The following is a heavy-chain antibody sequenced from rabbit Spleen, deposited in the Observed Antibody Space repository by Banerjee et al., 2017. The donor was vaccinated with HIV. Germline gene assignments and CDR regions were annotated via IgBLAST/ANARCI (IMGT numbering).Heavy chain of an antibody. CDR2: IYNGDGST. V-gene: IGHV1S45*01. Sequence: QEQLEESGGDLVKPEGSLTLTCTASGFSFSSSYWICWVRQAPGKRPEWIACIYNGDGSTYYASWAKGRFTISKTSSTTVTLQMTSLTAADTATYFCARGPDNSYTRTRLDLWGPGTLVTVS. D-gene: IGHD8-1*01. CDR1: GFSFSSSYW. CDR3: ARGPDNSYTRTRLDL. J-gene: IGHJ3*01.